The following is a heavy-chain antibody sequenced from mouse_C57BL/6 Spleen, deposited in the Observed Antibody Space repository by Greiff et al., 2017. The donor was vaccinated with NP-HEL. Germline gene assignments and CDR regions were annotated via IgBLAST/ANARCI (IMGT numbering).Heavy chain of an antibody. CDR3: TPYGSSFGFAY. CDR2: IDPATGGT. J-gene: IGHJ3*01. CDR1: GYTFTDYE. Sequence: QVQLQQSGAELVRPGASVTLSCKASGYTFTDYEMHWVKQTPVPGLEWIGAIDPATGGTAYNQKFQGKAILTADKSSSTAYMALRSLTSEDSAVYYCTPYGSSFGFAYWGQGTLVTVSA. V-gene: IGHV1-15*01. D-gene: IGHD1-1*01.